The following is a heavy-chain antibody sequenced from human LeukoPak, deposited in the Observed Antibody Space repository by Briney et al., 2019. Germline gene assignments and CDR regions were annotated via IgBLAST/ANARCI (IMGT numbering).Heavy chain of an antibody. D-gene: IGHD3-22*01. V-gene: IGHV1-69*04. Sequence: ASVKVSCKAYGGTFSSYAISLVRQAPGQGLEWMGRIIPILGIANYAQKFQGRVTITADKSTSTAYMELSSLRSEDTAVYYCARAGPHYYDSSGYPPLFDPWGQGTLVTVSS. CDR1: GGTFSSYA. CDR2: IIPILGIA. J-gene: IGHJ5*02. CDR3: ARAGPHYYDSSGYPPLFDP.